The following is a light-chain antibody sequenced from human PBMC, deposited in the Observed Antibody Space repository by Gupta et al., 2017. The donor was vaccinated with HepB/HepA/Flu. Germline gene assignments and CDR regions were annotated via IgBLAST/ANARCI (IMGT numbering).Light chain of an antibody. CDR2: GNH. CDR3: AAWDYILNVS. Sequence: LTPPPSASGCPGQWVTISCSGSSSNIGTNSVNWYQQVPGTATTLFIHGNHLRPSGVPARFAGSKAGTSASLSISGSQSEDEADYSCAAWDYILNVSFGGGTKWTV. V-gene: IGLV1-44*01. J-gene: IGLJ2*01. CDR1: SSNIGTNS.